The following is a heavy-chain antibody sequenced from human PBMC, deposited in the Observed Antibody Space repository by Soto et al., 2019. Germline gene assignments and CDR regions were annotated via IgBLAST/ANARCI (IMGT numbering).Heavy chain of an antibody. V-gene: IGHV3-53*01. Sequence: GGSLRLSCAASGFTVSSNYMSWVRQAPGKGLEWVSVIYSGGSTYYADSVKGRFTISRDNSKNTLYLQMNSLRAEDTAVYYCARDLIQLGMDVWGQGTTVTVSS. CDR2: IYSGGST. CDR3: ARDLIQLGMDV. CDR1: GFTVSSNY. J-gene: IGHJ6*02.